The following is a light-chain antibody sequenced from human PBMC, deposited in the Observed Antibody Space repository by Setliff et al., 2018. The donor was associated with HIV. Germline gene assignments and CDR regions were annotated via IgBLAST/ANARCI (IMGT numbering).Light chain of an antibody. CDR1: SSDVGGYNS. Sequence: QSALAQPASVSGSPGQSITISCTGTSSDVGGYNSVSWYQQHPGKAPKLMIYEVSNRPSGVPDRFSGSKSGNTASLTISGLQAEDEADYYCCSYAGNAYVFGAGTKV. CDR3: CSYAGNAYV. J-gene: IGLJ1*01. CDR2: EVS. V-gene: IGLV2-14*01.